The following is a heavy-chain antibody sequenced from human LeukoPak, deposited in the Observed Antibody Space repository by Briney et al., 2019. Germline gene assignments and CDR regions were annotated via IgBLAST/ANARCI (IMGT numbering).Heavy chain of an antibody. D-gene: IGHD6-13*01. V-gene: IGHV1-24*01. CDR1: GYTLTELS. J-gene: IGHJ4*02. CDR3: ATGYSSSWYIDY. CDR2: FDPEDGET. Sequence: ASVKVSCKVSGYTLTELSMHWVRQAPGKGLEWMGGFDPEDGETIYAQKFQGRVTMTEDTSTDTAYMELSSLRSEDTAVYYCATGYSSSWYIDYWRQGTLVTVSS.